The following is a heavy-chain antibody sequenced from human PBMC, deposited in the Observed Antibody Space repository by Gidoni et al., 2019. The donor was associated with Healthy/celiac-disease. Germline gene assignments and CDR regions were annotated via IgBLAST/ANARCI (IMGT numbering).Heavy chain of an antibody. CDR1: GYSFTRYW. CDR2: IYPGDSET. D-gene: IGHD6-19*01. V-gene: IGHV5-51*01. J-gene: IGHJ4*02. Sequence: EEQLVPSGAEVQKPGESLKISCQGSGYSFTRYWIGWGRPMPGKGLEWRGIIYPGDSETRYSPSFQGQVTISADKSISTAYLQWSSLKASDTAMYYCARLPPKLQWLVQDYWGQGTLVTVSS. CDR3: ARLPPKLQWLVQDY.